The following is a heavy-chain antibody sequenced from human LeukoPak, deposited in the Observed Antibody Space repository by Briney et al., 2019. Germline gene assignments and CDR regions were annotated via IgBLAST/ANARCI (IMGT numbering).Heavy chain of an antibody. CDR3: AKAPVTTCRGAYCYPFDY. Sequence: GGSLRLSCAASGFTFSSYGMSWVRQAPGKGLEWVSAISGSGGSTYYADSVKGRFTISRDSSKNTLFLQMNRLRPEDAAVYYCAKAPVTTCRGAYCYPFDYWGQGTLVTVSS. CDR1: GFTFSSYG. D-gene: IGHD2-21*01. CDR2: ISGSGGST. J-gene: IGHJ4*02. V-gene: IGHV3-23*01.